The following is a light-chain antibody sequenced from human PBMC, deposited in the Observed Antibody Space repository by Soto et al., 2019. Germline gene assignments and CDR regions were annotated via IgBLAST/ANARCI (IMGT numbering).Light chain of an antibody. CDR3: LQSYRTPLT. J-gene: IGKJ4*01. CDR2: GAS. V-gene: IGKV1-39*01. CDR1: QSINNY. Sequence: DIQMTQSPSSLSASVGDRVTITCRSSQSINNYLSWYQQKPGKAPNLLIFGASTLQGGVPSRFSGSGSGTDFTLTISSLQPEDFATYYCLQSYRTPLTFGGGTKVDIK.